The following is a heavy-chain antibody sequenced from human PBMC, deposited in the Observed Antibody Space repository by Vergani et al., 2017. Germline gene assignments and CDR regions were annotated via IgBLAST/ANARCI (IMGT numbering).Heavy chain of an antibody. Sequence: QVQLQESGPGLVEPSETLSLTCAVSGYSIRNGYYWGWIRQPPGKGLEWIGSIYHSGSTHYNPSLKSRVTISVDTSKNAFSLKVTSVTAADTAVYYCTRQRQEGASGPPSVPTWGQGISVIVSS. J-gene: IGHJ4*02. CDR1: GYSIRNGYY. CDR3: TRQRQEGASGPPSVPT. CDR2: IYHSGST. V-gene: IGHV4-38-2*01. D-gene: IGHD5-12*01.